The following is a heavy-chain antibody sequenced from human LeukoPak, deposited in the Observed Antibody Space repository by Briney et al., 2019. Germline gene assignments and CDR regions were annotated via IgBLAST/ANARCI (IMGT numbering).Heavy chain of an antibody. D-gene: IGHD1-1*01. Sequence: SVKVSCKASGGTFSSYAISWVRQVPGQGREWMGRIIPIFGTANYAQKFQGRVTITTDESTSTAYMELSSLRSEDTAVYYCASTYNWKVPLPDYWGQGTLVTVSS. CDR3: ASTYNWKVPLPDY. CDR2: IIPIFGTA. V-gene: IGHV1-69*05. CDR1: GGTFSSYA. J-gene: IGHJ4*02.